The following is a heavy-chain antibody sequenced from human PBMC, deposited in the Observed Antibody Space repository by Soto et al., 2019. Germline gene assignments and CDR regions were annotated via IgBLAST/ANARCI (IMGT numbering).Heavy chain of an antibody. J-gene: IGHJ4*02. CDR2: ILQGGVNI. D-gene: IGHD3-3*01. CDR3: ARGQRGWSGPNDY. CDR1: AYSLTSVY. V-gene: IGHV1-46*01. Sequence: EAIAYSLTSVYMGWRRMAPEQGVGRMGKILQGGVNIPFVEKFQVSITMTRDTATSTDYKELRSLKSEARAVYYCARGQRGWSGPNDYWGQGTLVTVSS.